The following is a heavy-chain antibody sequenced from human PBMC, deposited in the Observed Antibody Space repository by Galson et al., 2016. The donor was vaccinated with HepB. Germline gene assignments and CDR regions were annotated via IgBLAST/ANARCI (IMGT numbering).Heavy chain of an antibody. D-gene: IGHD2/OR15-2a*01. CDR2: INGDGSIT. J-gene: IGHJ4*02. CDR1: GFTFSSYW. CDR3: LNICIGY. Sequence: SLRLSCAASGFTFSSYWMNWVRQAPGRGLVWVARINGDGSITTYEDSVKGRFIISRDDAKNTVYLQMNSLRVKDTAMYYCLNICIGYWGQGTPVTVSS. V-gene: IGHV3-74*01.